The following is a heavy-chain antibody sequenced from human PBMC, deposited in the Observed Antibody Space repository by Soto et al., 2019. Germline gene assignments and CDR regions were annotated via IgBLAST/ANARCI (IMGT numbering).Heavy chain of an antibody. Sequence: SETLSLTCTVSGGPISSGGYYWSWIRQHPGKGLEWIGYIYYSGSTYYNPSLKSRVTISVDTSKNQFSLKLSSVTAADTAVYYCARGNYYDSSGYYYTGYYFDYWGQGTLVTVSS. CDR2: IYYSGST. CDR1: GGPISSGGYY. V-gene: IGHV4-31*03. CDR3: ARGNYYDSSGYYYTGYYFDY. J-gene: IGHJ4*02. D-gene: IGHD3-22*01.